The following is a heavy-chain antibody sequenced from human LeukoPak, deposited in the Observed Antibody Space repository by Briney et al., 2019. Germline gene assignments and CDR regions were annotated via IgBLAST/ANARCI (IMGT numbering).Heavy chain of an antibody. V-gene: IGHV3-7*04. CDR2: KEKDGSEK. D-gene: IGHD6-19*01. CDR1: GFSLGSYW. Sequence: GGSLTLSCAASGFSLGSYWMNWLRQAPGKVPEWVANKEKDGSEKNYVDSVKGRFTIYRGKAKNLGYLQMNGLGAEDTAVYYCVGGVGWLSDYWGQGTLVTVSS. J-gene: IGHJ4*02. CDR3: VGGVGWLSDY.